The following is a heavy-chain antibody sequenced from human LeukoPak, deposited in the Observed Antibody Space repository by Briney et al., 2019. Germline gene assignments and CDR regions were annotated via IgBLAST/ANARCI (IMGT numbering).Heavy chain of an antibody. D-gene: IGHD5-24*01. V-gene: IGHV2-5*01. CDR1: GFSLSPSEVG. Sequence: SGPTLVNPTQTLTLTCTFSGFSLSPSEVGVGWIRQPPVKAQEWPALIYWNDDEYYNPSLRSRLTITKDTSKNQVVLTMTNMDPVDTATYYCVHRRWPIYYFDYWGQGTLVTVSS. J-gene: IGHJ4*02. CDR2: IYWNDDE. CDR3: VHRRWPIYYFDY.